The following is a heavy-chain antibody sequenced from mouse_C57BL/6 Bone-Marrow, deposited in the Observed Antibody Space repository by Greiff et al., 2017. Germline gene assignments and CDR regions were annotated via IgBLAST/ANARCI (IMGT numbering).Heavy chain of an antibody. D-gene: IGHD1-1*01. CDR2: ISNGGGST. CDR3: ARHTRSAFAY. J-gene: IGHJ3*01. CDR1: GFTFSDYY. V-gene: IGHV5-12*01. Sequence: EVKLVESGGGLVQPGGSLKLSCAASGFTFSDYYMYWVRQTPEKRLEWVAYISNGGGSTYYPDTVKGRITISRDNAKNTLYLQMSRLKSEDTDMYYCARHTRSAFAYWGQGTLVTVAA.